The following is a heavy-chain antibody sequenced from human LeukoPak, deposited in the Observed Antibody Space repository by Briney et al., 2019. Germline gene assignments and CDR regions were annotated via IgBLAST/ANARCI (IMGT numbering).Heavy chain of an antibody. CDR2: IYTSGST. Sequence: SQTLSLPCTVSGGSISSGSYYWSWIRQPAGKGLEWIGRIYTSGSTNYNPSLKSRVTISVDTSKNQFSLKLSSVTAADTPVYYCARDVGYCSGGSYCAGYNWFDPWGQGTLVTVSS. V-gene: IGHV4-61*02. J-gene: IGHJ5*02. CDR1: GGSISSGSYY. D-gene: IGHD2-15*01. CDR3: ARDVGYCSGGSYCAGYNWFDP.